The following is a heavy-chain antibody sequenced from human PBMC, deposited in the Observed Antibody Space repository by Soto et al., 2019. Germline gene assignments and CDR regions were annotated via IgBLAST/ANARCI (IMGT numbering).Heavy chain of an antibody. D-gene: IGHD2-2*01. CDR3: AMVRGNQLLGSFDP. J-gene: IGHJ5*02. V-gene: IGHV4-31*03. Sequence: PSETLSLTCTVSGGSISSGGYYWSWIRQHPGKGLEWIGYIYHSGTTYYNPSLKSRVTISVDTSKNQFSLKLTSVTAADTAVYYCAMVRGNQLLGSFDPWGPGTLVTLSS. CDR1: GGSISSGGYY. CDR2: IYHSGTT.